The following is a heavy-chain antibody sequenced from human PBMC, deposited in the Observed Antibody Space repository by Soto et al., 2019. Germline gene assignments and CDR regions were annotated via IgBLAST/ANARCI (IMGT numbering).Heavy chain of an antibody. CDR1: GFTFSSYA. CDR2: ISNSGGST. D-gene: IGHD3-16*01. CDR3: EKDEFRGLYYFDN. J-gene: IGHJ4*01. V-gene: IGHV3-23*01. Sequence: PGGSLRLSCAASGFTFSSYAMTWVRQAPGKGLEWVSVISNSGGSTYYADAVKGRFTISRDKSKNTLYLQMTSLRADDTAVYYCEKDEFRGLYYFDNWGHGTPVTVSS.